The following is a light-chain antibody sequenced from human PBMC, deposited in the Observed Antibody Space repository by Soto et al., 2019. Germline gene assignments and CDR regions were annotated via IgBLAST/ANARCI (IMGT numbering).Light chain of an antibody. J-gene: IGKJ3*01. CDR1: QSISTY. Sequence: EFVLTQSPAALSLSPGERATLSCRASQSISTYLAWYQQRPGQTPRLLIYDASTRATGLQARFSGSGSGTDFTLTISSLEPEDFGVYYCHQRSNWLFGPGTKVEIK. CDR2: DAS. CDR3: HQRSNWL. V-gene: IGKV3-11*01.